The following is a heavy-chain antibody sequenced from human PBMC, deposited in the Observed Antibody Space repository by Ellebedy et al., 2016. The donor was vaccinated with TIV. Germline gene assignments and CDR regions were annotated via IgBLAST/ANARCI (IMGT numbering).Heavy chain of an antibody. D-gene: IGHD3-22*01. J-gene: IGHJ4*02. CDR3: AKGRGGGSDSSAPRYYFDY. V-gene: IGHV3-23*01. CDR2: ISHTGSRT. Sequence: PGGSLRLSCVASGFTFSGYAMSWVRQAPGKGLEWVSTISHTGSRTYYTDSVEGRFIISRDTSKKTLYLQMNGLRAEDTAIYYCAKGRGGGSDSSAPRYYFDYWGLGTLVTVSS. CDR1: GFTFSGYA.